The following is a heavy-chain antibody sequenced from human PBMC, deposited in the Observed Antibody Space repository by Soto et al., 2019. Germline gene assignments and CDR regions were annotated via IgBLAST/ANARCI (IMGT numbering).Heavy chain of an antibody. J-gene: IGHJ5*02. Sequence: SETLSLTCTVTGDSVNSYYWSWMRQPPGKGLEWIGSIYHGGSTYYNPSLNSRVTLSIDMTNNHVSLILNSVTAADTAVYYCARVGPWVPYYYDSSPYTFENWFDPWGQGTLVTVS. CDR2: IYHGGST. V-gene: IGHV4-38-2*02. D-gene: IGHD3-22*01. CDR1: GDSVNSYY. CDR3: ARVGPWVPYYYDSSPYTFENWFDP.